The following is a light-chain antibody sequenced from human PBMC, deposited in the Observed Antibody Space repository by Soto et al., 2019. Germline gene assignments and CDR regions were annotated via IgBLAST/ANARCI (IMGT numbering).Light chain of an antibody. CDR2: DVT. CDR1: SSDVGGYDY. J-gene: IGLJ1*01. Sequence: QSALTQPASVSGSPGQSITISCTGTSSDVGGYDYVSWYQQHPGKAPKLMIYDVTNRPSGVSNRFSGSTSGNTASLTISGLKHEDEADYYCISYASTNTYVFGTGTKVXVL. CDR3: ISYASTNTYV. V-gene: IGLV2-14*01.